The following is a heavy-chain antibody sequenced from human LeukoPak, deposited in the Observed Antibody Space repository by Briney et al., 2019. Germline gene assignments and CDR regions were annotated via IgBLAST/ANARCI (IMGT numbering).Heavy chain of an antibody. J-gene: IGHJ4*02. Sequence: ASVKVSCKASGYTFTSYGISWVRQTPGQGLEWMGWISAYNGNTNYAQKLQGRVTMTTDTSTSTAYMELRSLRSDDTAVYYCAREDRGRGSFDYWGQGTLVTVSS. CDR1: GYTFTSYG. D-gene: IGHD3-10*01. CDR2: ISAYNGNT. CDR3: AREDRGRGSFDY. V-gene: IGHV1-18*01.